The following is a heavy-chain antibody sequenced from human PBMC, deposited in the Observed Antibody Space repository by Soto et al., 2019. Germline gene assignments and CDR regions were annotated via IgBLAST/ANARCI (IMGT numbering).Heavy chain of an antibody. CDR3: AKDSTWIQLWFLDY. D-gene: IGHD5-18*01. CDR2: ISGSGGST. V-gene: IGHV3-23*01. J-gene: IGHJ4*02. Sequence: EVQLLESGGGLVQPGGSLRLSCAASGFTFSSYAMSWVRQAPGKGLEWVSAISGSGGSTYYADSVKGRFTISRDNSKNTLYLQINSLRAEDTAVYYCAKDSTWIQLWFLDYWGQGTLVTVSS. CDR1: GFTFSSYA.